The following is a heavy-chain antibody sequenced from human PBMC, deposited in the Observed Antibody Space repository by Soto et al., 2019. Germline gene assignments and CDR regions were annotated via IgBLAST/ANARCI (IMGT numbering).Heavy chain of an antibody. V-gene: IGHV4-30-2*01. J-gene: IGHJ4*02. Sequence: QLQLQESGSGLVKPSQTLSLSCAVSGGSISSGGYAWSWIRQPPGKGLEWIGYIYHSGSTYYNPSLKSRVTISVDRSKNQFSLKLSSVTAANTAVYYCARAGGMGAVAADYWGQGTLVTVSS. CDR2: IYHSGST. D-gene: IGHD6-19*01. CDR3: ARAGGMGAVAADY. CDR1: GGSISSGGYA.